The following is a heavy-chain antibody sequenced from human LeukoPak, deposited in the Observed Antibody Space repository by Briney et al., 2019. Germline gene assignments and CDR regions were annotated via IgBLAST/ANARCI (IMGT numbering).Heavy chain of an antibody. CDR2: IIPIFGTA. J-gene: IGHJ5*02. Sequence: GASVKVSCKASGGTFSSYAISWVRQAPGQGLEWMGGIIPIFGTANYAQKFQGRVTMTTDTSTSTAYMELRSLRSDDTAVYYCARDWRDIVVVPAAPPNNWFDPWGQGTLDTVSS. D-gene: IGHD2-2*01. CDR1: GGTFSSYA. CDR3: ARDWRDIVVVPAAPPNNWFDP. V-gene: IGHV1-69*05.